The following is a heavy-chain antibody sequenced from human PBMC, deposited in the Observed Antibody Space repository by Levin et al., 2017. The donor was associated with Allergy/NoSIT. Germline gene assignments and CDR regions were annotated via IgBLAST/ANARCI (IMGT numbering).Heavy chain of an antibody. J-gene: IGHJ6*03. CDR3: ARSTTHYYYYYMDV. Sequence: SCAASGFTFSSYWMHWVRQGPGKGLVWVSRINSDGSTTSYADSVKGRFTISRDNAKNTLYLQMNSLRAEDTAVYYCARSTTHYYYYYMDVWGKGTTVTVSS. CDR1: GFTFSSYW. V-gene: IGHV3-74*01. D-gene: IGHD1-1*01. CDR2: INSDGSTT.